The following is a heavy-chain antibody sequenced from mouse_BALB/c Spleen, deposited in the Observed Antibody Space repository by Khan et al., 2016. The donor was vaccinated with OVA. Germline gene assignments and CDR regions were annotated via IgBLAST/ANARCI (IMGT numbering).Heavy chain of an antibody. Sequence: QVQLQQPGAELVRPGSSVKISCKASGYAFSSYWMNWVKQRPGQGLEWIGQIYPGDGDTNYNGKFKGKATLTADKSSSTAYMQLSSLTSEDAAVYFCARITTVVGAMDYWGQGTSVTVSS. D-gene: IGHD1-1*01. CDR1: GYAFSSYW. CDR3: ARITTVVGAMDY. J-gene: IGHJ4*01. V-gene: IGHV1-80*01. CDR2: IYPGDGDT.